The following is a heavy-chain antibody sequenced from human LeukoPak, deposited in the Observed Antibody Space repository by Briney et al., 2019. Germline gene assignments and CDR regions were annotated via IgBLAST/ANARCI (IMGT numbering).Heavy chain of an antibody. CDR2: INPNSGGT. V-gene: IGHV1-2*02. Sequence: APVKVSCKASGYTFTGYYMHWVRQAPGQGLEWMGWINPNSGGTNCAQKFQGRVTMTRDTSISTAYMELSRLRSDDTAVYYCARDPGFTFGGVGAFDIWGQGTMVTVSS. J-gene: IGHJ3*02. CDR1: GYTFTGYY. CDR3: ARDPGFTFGGVGAFDI. D-gene: IGHD3-16*01.